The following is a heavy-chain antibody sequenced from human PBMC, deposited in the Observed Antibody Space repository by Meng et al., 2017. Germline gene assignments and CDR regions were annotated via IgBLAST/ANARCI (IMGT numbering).Heavy chain of an antibody. D-gene: IGHD2-21*02. CDR1: WFSLSTSGVG. CDR3: AHRRGDSREGWFDP. CDR2: IYWDDDK. Sequence: QSTLKESGPTLVKPTQTLTLTCTFSWFSLSTSGVGVGWIRQPPGKALEWLALIYWDDDKRYSPSLKSRLTITKDTSKNQVVLTMTNMDPVDTATYYCAHRRGDSREGWFDPWGQGTLVTVSS. J-gene: IGHJ5*02. V-gene: IGHV2-5*02.